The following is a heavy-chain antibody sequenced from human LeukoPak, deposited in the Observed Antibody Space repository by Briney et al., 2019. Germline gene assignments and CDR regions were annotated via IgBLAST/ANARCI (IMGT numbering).Heavy chain of an antibody. CDR1: GFTFSDYC. D-gene: IGHD6-13*01. CDR2: ISSSGSTI. CDR3: SSSWTGYYYYYGMDV. Sequence: GGSLRLSCAASGFTFSDYCMSWIRQAPGKGLEWVSYISSSGSTIYYADSVKGRFTISRDNAKNSLYLQMNSLRAEDTAVYYCSSSWTGYYYYYGMDVWGQGTTVTVSS. V-gene: IGHV3-11*01. J-gene: IGHJ6*02.